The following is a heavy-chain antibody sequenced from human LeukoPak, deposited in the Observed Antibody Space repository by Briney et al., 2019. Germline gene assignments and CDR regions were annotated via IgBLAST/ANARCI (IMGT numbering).Heavy chain of an antibody. CDR2: IYYSGST. Sequence: SETLSLTCTVSGGSISSSSYYWGWIRQPPGKGLEWLGSIYYSGSTYYSPSLKSRVTISLDTSKNQFSLKLSSVTAADTAVYYCASQGDSSGYYFDYWGQGTLATVSS. CDR3: ASQGDSSGYYFDY. V-gene: IGHV4-39*07. CDR1: GGSISSSSYY. D-gene: IGHD3-22*01. J-gene: IGHJ4*02.